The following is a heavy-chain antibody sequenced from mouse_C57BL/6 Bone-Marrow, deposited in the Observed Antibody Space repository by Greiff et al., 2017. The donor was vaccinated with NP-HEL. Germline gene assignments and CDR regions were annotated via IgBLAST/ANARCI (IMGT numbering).Heavy chain of an antibody. J-gene: IGHJ4*01. V-gene: IGHV1-4*01. CDR2: INPSSGYT. CDR1: GYTFTSYT. Sequence: VQLQQSGAELARPGASVKMSCKASGYTFTSYTMHWVKQRPGQGLEWIGYINPSSGYTKYNQKFKDKATLTADKSSSTAYMQLSSLTSEDSAVYYCARYYYGSSRYAMDYWGQGTSVTVSS. D-gene: IGHD1-1*01. CDR3: ARYYYGSSRYAMDY.